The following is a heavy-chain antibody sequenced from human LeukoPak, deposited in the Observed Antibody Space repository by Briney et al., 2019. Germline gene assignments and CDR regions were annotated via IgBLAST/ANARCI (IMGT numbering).Heavy chain of an antibody. J-gene: IGHJ4*02. CDR3: ARARWLRYCSSTSCYSWLNYFDY. Sequence: SETLSLTCAVYGGSFSGYYWSWIRQPPGKGLEWIGEINHSVSTNYNPSLKSRVTISVDTSKNQFSLKLSSVTAADTAVYYCARARWLRYCSSTSCYSWLNYFDYWGQGTLVTVSS. CDR2: INHSVST. D-gene: IGHD2-2*02. CDR1: GGSFSGYY. V-gene: IGHV4-34*01.